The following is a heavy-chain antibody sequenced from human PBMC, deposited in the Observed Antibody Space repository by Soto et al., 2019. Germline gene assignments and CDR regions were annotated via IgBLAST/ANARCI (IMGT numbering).Heavy chain of an antibody. J-gene: IGHJ3*01. D-gene: IGHD2-8*02. CDR1: GFSLTTTGAG. CDR2: IYWDDDR. V-gene: IGHV2-5*02. CDR3: AHSAWYAFGF. Sequence: QITLKESGPTLVKPTQTLTLTCTFSGFSLTTTGAGVGWIRQPPGKALEWLALIYWDDDRRYSPSLKSRLTITQDTSKNQVVLTMTNMDPVDTATYFCAHSAWYAFGFWGQGTVVTVSS.